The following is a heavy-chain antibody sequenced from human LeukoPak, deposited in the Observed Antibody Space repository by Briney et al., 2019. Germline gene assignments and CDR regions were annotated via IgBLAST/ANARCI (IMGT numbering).Heavy chain of an antibody. J-gene: IGHJ3*02. Sequence: GGSLRLSCAASGFTFSSYWMSWVRQAPGKGLEWVANIKQDGSEKYYVDSVKGRFTISRDNAKNSLYLQMNSLRVEDTAVYYCARAIGSIAFDAFDIWGQGTMVTVSS. D-gene: IGHD6-6*01. CDR3: ARAIGSIAFDAFDI. V-gene: IGHV3-7*01. CDR1: GFTFSSYW. CDR2: IKQDGSEK.